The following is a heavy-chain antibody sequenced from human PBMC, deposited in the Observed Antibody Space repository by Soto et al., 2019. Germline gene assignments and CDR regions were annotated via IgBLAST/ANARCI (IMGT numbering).Heavy chain of an antibody. D-gene: IGHD3-9*01. CDR2: IYYSGST. J-gene: IGHJ5*02. Sequence: SETLSLTCTVSGGSISSYYWSWIRQPPGKGLEWIGYIYYSGSTNYNPSLKSRVTISVDTSKSQFSLKLSSVTAADTAVYYCARGRITIFHNWFDPWGQGTLVTVYS. V-gene: IGHV4-59*08. CDR1: GGSISSYY. CDR3: ARGRITIFHNWFDP.